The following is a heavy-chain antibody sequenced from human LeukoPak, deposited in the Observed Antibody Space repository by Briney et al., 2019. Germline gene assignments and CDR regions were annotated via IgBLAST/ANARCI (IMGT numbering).Heavy chain of an antibody. Sequence: GASLKISCRGSGYSFGNYWIAWVRQLPGKGLEWMGIVYPGDSSTKYSPSFQGQVTISVDRSINTAYLQWSSLTASDTAMYYCARLTDYYDSSGYYRNYNWFDHWGQGTLVTVSS. D-gene: IGHD3-22*01. CDR2: VYPGDSST. CDR3: ARLTDYYDSSGYYRNYNWFDH. V-gene: IGHV5-51*01. J-gene: IGHJ5*02. CDR1: GYSFGNYW.